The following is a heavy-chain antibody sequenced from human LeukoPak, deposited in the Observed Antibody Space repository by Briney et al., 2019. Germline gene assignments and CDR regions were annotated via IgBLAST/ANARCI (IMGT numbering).Heavy chain of an antibody. CDR3: VRDRGGGMDV. CDR1: GFTFSSYW. V-gene: IGHV3-7*01. CDR2: IKQDGSET. J-gene: IGHJ6*04. Sequence: PGGSLRLSCAASGFTFSSYWMTWVRQAPGKGLEWVANIKQDGSETYYVDSVKGRFTTSRDNAKNSVYLQMNSLRVEDTAVYYCVRDRGGGMDVWGKGITVTVSS. D-gene: IGHD4-23*01.